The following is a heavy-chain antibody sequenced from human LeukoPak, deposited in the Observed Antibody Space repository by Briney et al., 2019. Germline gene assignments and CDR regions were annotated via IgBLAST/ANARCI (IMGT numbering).Heavy chain of an antibody. CDR2: FDTEGGET. CDR3: AACGAYSLLDH. V-gene: IGHV1-24*01. D-gene: IGHD2-15*01. Sequence: ASLKVSCKVSGDTLSQLSMHWVRQAPGKGLEWMGGFDTEGGETIYAQKFQGRFTMTEDTSTDTAYMELRSLRSDDTAVYYCAACGAYSLLDHWRQGTQVTVSS. CDR1: GDTLSQLS. J-gene: IGHJ4*02.